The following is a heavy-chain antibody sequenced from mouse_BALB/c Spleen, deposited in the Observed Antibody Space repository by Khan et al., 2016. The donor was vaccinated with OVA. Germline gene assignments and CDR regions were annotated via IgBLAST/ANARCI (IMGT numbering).Heavy chain of an antibody. J-gene: IGHJ2*01. CDR2: IDSNGGST. CDR1: RFTISSYG. D-gene: IGHD2-12*01. CDR3: ASIAI. Sequence: EVELVESGGGLVQPGGSLKRSCAASRFTISSYGMSSVRQTPDKRLELVATIDSNGGSTDYPDSVKRRFTISDENTNNSLYLEMSSLKCEGTARYYCASIAIWGEGTTLTVPS. V-gene: IGHV5-6-3*01.